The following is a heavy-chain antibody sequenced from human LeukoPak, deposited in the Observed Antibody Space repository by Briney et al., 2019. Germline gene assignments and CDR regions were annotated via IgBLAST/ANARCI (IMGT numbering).Heavy chain of an antibody. CDR3: ARRGHDFWSGSEWFDP. D-gene: IGHD3-3*01. Sequence: PSETLSLTCTVSGGSISSSSHYWGWIRQPPGKGLEWIGSMYYSGTTYHNPSLKSRVTISVDTSKNQFSLKLSSVTAADTAVYYCARRGHDFWSGSEWFDPWGLGTLVTVSS. CDR1: GGSISSSSHY. J-gene: IGHJ5*02. V-gene: IGHV4-39*01. CDR2: MYYSGTT.